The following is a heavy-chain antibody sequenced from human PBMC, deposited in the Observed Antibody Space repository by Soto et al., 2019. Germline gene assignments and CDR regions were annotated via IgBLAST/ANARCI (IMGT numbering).Heavy chain of an antibody. CDR2: IYYTGTT. D-gene: IGHD3-22*01. V-gene: IGHV4-59*08. J-gene: IGHJ5*01. Sequence: SETLSLTCTVSGGSISSYYWSWIRQPPGKGLEWIGYIYYTGTTTYNPSFKSRLTISVDSSKNQFSLKLTSVTAADTAVYYCARLGGFYQSLDSWGQGALVTVSS. CDR1: GGSISSYY. CDR3: ARLGGFYQSLDS.